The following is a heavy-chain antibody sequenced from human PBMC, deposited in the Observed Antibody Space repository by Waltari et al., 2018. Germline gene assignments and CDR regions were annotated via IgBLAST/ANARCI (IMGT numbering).Heavy chain of an antibody. D-gene: IGHD3-16*01. Sequence: QMQLPESGPGLVRPSETLSLPCTVSGRSVRSTYWDWIRQSPGTGLDWIGYISYIGSPNYNPSLRGRVTISLDTTKNQFSLNLESVTAADTAVYYCARDRGGQIWFDSWGQGTLVPVSS. CDR2: ISYIGSP. CDR1: GRSVRSTY. J-gene: IGHJ5*01. CDR3: ARDRGGQIWFDS. V-gene: IGHV4-59*02.